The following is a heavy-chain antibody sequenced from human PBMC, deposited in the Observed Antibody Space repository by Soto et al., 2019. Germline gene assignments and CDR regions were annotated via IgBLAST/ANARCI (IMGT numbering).Heavy chain of an antibody. J-gene: IGHJ4*02. D-gene: IGHD1-26*01. CDR1: GFTFSAHY. CDR2: IKNKANSYTT. Sequence: EVQLVESGGGLVQPGGSLRLSCAASGFTFSAHYMDWVRQAPGKGLEWVGRIKNKANSYTTEYAASVEGRFTISREDSQNYVYLQMNSLKTEDTAVYYCARVSLVGPSGGRYFDYWGQGSQVAVSS. CDR3: ARVSLVGPSGGRYFDY. V-gene: IGHV3-72*01.